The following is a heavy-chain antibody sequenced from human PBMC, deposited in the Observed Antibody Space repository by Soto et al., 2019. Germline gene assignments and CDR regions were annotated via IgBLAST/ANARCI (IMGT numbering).Heavy chain of an antibody. Sequence: GASVKVSCKASGYTFTGYYMHWVRQAAGQGLEWMGWINPNSGGTNYAQKFQGRVTMTRDTSISTAYMELSRLRSDDTAGYYCAGDKFFRPYYYDSCGFPHYGGQGPRVTVSS. CDR1: GYTFTGYY. CDR2: INPNSGGT. J-gene: IGHJ4*02. V-gene: IGHV1-2*02. CDR3: AGDKFFRPYYYDSCGFPHY. D-gene: IGHD3-22*01.